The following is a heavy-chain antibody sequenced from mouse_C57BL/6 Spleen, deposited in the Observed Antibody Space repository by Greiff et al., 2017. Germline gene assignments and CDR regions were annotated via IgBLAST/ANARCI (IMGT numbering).Heavy chain of an antibody. CDR1: GFSLTSYG. CDR2: IWSGGST. Sequence: VQRVESGPGLVQPSQSLSITCTVSGFSLTSYGVHWVRQSPGKGLEWLGVIWSGGSTASNAAFISSLSISKDNSKSQVFFKMNSLQADDTAIYYCARRGEYYGSSPSHYYAMDDWGEGTSVTVAS. V-gene: IGHV2-2*01. CDR3: ARRGEYYGSSPSHYYAMDD. J-gene: IGHJ4*01. D-gene: IGHD1-1*01.